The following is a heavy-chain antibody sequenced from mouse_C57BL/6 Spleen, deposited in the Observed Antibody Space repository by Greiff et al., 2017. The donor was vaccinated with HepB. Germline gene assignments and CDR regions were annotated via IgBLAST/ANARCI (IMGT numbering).Heavy chain of an antibody. CDR3: ASPYDYDGGDYAMDY. Sequence: VQLQQSGPGLVQPSQSLSITCTVSGFSLTSYGVHWVRQSPGKGLEWLGVIWSGGSTDYNAAFISRLSISQDNSKSQVFFKMNSLQADDTAIYSCASPYDYDGGDYAMDYWGQGTSVTVSS. CDR2: IWSGGST. V-gene: IGHV2-2*01. CDR1: GFSLTSYG. D-gene: IGHD2-4*01. J-gene: IGHJ4*01.